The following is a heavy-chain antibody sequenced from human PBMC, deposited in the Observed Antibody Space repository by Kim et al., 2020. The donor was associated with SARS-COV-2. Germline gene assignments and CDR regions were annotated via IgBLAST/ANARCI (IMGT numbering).Heavy chain of an antibody. V-gene: IGHV6-1*01. CDR3: ARYTSTWYLDY. Sequence: SDYAGSVRGRITINPDTSKNQFSLQLNSVTPEDTAVYYCARYTSTWYLDYWGQGTLVTVSS. J-gene: IGHJ4*02. D-gene: IGHD6-13*01. CDR2: S.